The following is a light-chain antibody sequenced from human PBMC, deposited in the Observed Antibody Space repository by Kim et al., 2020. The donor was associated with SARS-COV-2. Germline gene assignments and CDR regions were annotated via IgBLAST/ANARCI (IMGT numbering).Light chain of an antibody. CDR2: DVS. V-gene: IGLV2-11*03. Sequence: GQSVIISCTETSGVLGAYNYVSCYQQHPGKVPKVMIYDVSKRPSGVPDRFSGTKSGNTASLTISGLQTEDEADYYCSSYAGSYTMIFGGGTQLTVL. J-gene: IGLJ2*01. CDR1: SGVLGAYNY. CDR3: SSYAGSYTMI.